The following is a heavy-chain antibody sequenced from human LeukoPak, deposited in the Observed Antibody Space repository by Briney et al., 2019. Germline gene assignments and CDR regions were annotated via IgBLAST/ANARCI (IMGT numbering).Heavy chain of an antibody. CDR1: GDTVDTRRYY. CDR2: IYHSGST. CDR3: ARRDIVKGGFDY. D-gene: IGHD3-16*02. V-gene: IGHV4-39*01. Sequence: SETLSLTCPVSGDTVDTRRYYWGWIRQPPGKGLEWIGSIYHSGSTYYEPSLRSRVTISIDTSRNQFSLNLTSVTTADTALYFCARRDIVKGGFDYWGQGTLVTVSS. J-gene: IGHJ4*02.